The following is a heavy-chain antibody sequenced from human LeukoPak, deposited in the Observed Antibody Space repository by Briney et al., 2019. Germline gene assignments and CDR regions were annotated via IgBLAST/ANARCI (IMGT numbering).Heavy chain of an antibody. V-gene: IGHV3-48*03. J-gene: IGHJ4*02. D-gene: IGHD3-22*01. CDR2: IFGSGSNI. CDR3: AATYYYDGSGDY. CDR1: GFTFRSYE. Sequence: GGSLRLSCVASGFTFRSYEMNWVRQAPGKGLEWVSYIFGSGSNIYYADSVKGRFTISRDNAKNSLYLLMNSLRTEDTAVYYCAATYYYDGSGDYWGQGTLVTVSS.